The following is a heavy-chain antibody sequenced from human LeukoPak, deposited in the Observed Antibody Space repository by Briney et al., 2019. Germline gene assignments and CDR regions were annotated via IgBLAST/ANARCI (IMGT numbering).Heavy chain of an antibody. J-gene: IGHJ4*02. CDR3: TTDNYDFWSGYSSGRN. CDR1: GFTFSNAW. D-gene: IGHD3-3*01. V-gene: IGHV3-15*01. CDR2: IKSKTDTGTA. Sequence: GSLRLSCAASGFTFSNAWMSWVRQAPGKGLEWVGRIKSKTDTGTAHYAAPVEGRFTISRDDSKNTLYLQMNSLKSEDTAVYYCTTDNYDFWSGYSSGRNWGQGTLVTVSS.